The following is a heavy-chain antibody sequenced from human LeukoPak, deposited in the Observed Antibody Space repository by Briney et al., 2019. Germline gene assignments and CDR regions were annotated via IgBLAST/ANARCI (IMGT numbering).Heavy chain of an antibody. CDR1: GVSISAYY. D-gene: IGHD4-17*01. CDR2: IYPGESIYASENT. CDR3: ARDPTTVTTIFDS. Sequence: SETLSLTCSVSGVSISAYYWSWIRQPAGKGLEWIGRIYPGESIYASENTNYNPSLKSRVSMSGDTSKNQVSLKLRSVTAADTAVYYCARDPTTVTTIFDSWGQGTLVAVSS. J-gene: IGHJ4*02. V-gene: IGHV4-4*07.